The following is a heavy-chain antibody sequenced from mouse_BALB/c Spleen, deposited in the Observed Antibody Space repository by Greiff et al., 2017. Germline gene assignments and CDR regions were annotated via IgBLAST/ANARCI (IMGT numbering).Heavy chain of an antibody. CDR1: GFSLTGYG. J-gene: IGHJ4*01. CDR3: ARAYYRYVYAMDY. V-gene: IGHV2-6-7*01. CDR2: IWGDGST. D-gene: IGHD2-14*01. Sequence: VKLVESGPGLVAPSPSLSITCTASGFSLTGYGVNWVRQPPGKGLEWLGMIWGDGSTDYNSALKSRLSISKDNSKSQVFLKMNSLQTDDTARYYCARAYYRYVYAMDYWGQGTSVTVSS.